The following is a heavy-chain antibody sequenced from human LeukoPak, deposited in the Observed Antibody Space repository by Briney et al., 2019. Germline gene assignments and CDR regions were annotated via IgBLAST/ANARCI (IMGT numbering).Heavy chain of an antibody. D-gene: IGHD6-19*01. CDR2: IIHSGGT. V-gene: IGHV4-34*01. CDR3: ARGPLAFRRVAGIFS. Sequence: SETLSLTCAVSGGSFNGYSYTWIRQPPGKGLEWIGEIIHSGGTSYNPSLKSRLTISVDTSRKQFSLKLTSVTAADTALYFCARGPLAFRRVAGIFSWGRGTQVTVS. J-gene: IGHJ5*02. CDR1: GGSFNGYS.